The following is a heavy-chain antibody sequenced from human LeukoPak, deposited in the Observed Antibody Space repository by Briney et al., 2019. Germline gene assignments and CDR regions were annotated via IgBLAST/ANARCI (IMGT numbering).Heavy chain of an antibody. CDR2: ISDNGGRT. CDR1: GFTFSTYT. D-gene: IGHD1-14*01. J-gene: IGHJ4*02. V-gene: IGHV3-23*01. Sequence: GGSLRLSCAASGFTFSTYTMAWVRQAPGGGLEWVSGISDNGGRTYYADSVKGRFSISRDDSKSTLYLQMNSLRGEDTAVYYCAKDFGRNLGGPGYWGRGTLVIVSS. CDR3: AKDFGRNLGGPGY.